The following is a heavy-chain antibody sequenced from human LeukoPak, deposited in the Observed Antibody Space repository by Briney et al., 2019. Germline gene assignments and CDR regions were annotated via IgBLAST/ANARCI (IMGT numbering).Heavy chain of an antibody. CDR1: GGSISNYY. J-gene: IGHJ4*02. CDR3: ARERGSGSLYMDY. D-gene: IGHD3-10*01. CDR2: IYTSGIT. V-gene: IGHV4-4*07. Sequence: PSETLSHTCTVSGGSISNYYWSWIRQPAGKGLEWIGRIYTSGITNYNPSLKSRVTMSVDTSKNQVSLKLSSVTAADTAVYYCARERGSGSLYMDYWGQGTLVTVSS.